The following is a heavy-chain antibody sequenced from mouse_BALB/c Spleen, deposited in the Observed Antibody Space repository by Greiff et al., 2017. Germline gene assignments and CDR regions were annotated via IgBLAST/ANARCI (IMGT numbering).Heavy chain of an antibody. Sequence: EVKLVESGGGLVQPGGSLRLSCATSGFTFTDYYMSWVRQPPGKALEWLGFIRNKANGYTTEYSASVKGRFTISRDNSQSILYLQMNTLRAEDSATYYCAREGYEDSMDYWGQGTSVTVSS. D-gene: IGHD2-14*01. CDR2: IRNKANGYTT. V-gene: IGHV7-3*02. CDR3: AREGYEDSMDY. J-gene: IGHJ4*01. CDR1: GFTFTDYY.